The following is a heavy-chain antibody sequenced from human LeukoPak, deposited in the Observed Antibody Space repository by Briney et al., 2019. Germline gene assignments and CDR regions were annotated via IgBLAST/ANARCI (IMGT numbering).Heavy chain of an antibody. J-gene: IGHJ4*02. D-gene: IGHD5-18*01. CDR1: GFTFSSYS. Sequence: PGGSLRLSCAASGFTFSSYSMNWVRQTPGKGLEWVSSISSRSTYIYYADSVKGRFTISRDNSKNTLYLQMNSLRAEDTAVYYCAKVPTAMVTYYFDYWGQGTLVTVSS. V-gene: IGHV3-21*04. CDR3: AKVPTAMVTYYFDY. CDR2: ISSRSTYI.